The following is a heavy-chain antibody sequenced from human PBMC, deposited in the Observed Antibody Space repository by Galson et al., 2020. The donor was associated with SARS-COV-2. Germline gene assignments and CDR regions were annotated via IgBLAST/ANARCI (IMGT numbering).Heavy chain of an antibody. J-gene: IGHJ3*02. CDR3: ARDYGSGSYAFDI. Sequence: GGSLRLSCAASGFTFSRNGMHWVRQAPGKGLEWVAFIRNDGRDKYFADSVKGRFTMSRDNSKNTLYLQMNSLRAEDTAVYCCARDYGSGSYAFDIWCQGTMVTVSS. V-gene: IGHV3-30*02. CDR1: GFTFSRNG. CDR2: IRNDGRDK. D-gene: IGHD3-10*01.